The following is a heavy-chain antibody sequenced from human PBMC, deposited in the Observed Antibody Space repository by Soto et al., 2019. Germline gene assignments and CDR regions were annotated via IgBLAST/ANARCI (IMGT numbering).Heavy chain of an antibody. CDR2: ISSTTNYI. CDR1: GFTFTRYS. J-gene: IGHJ4*02. Sequence: GGSLRLSCAASGFTFTRYSMNWVRQAPGKGLEWVPSISSTTNYIYYADSMKGRSTVSRDNAKNSVYLEMNSLSAEDTAVYYCARESEDLTSNFDYWGQGTLVTVSS. CDR3: ARESEDLTSNFDY. V-gene: IGHV3-21*01.